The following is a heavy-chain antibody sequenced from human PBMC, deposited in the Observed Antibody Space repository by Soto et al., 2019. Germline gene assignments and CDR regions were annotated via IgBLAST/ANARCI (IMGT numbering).Heavy chain of an antibody. Sequence: QVQLQQWGAGLLKPSETLSLTCAVYGGSFSSYYWSWIRQPPGKGLEWIGEITHSGSTNYNPSLKSRVTISVDTSKNQFSLKLCSVTAADTAVYYCARLGRQQLVRRNWFDLWGQGTLVTVSS. J-gene: IGHJ5*02. V-gene: IGHV4-34*01. D-gene: IGHD6-13*01. CDR1: GGSFSSYY. CDR3: ARLGRQQLVRRNWFDL. CDR2: ITHSGST.